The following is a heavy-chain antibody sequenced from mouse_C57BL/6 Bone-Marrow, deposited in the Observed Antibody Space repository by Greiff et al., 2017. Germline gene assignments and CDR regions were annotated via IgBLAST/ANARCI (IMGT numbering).Heavy chain of an antibody. CDR3: TTGGYDEDYFDY. V-gene: IGHV14-4*01. CDR2: IDPENGDT. Sequence: VHVKQSGAELVRPGASVKLSCTASGFNIKDDYMHWVKQRPEQGLEWIGWIDPENGDTEYASKFQGKATITADTSSNTAYLQLSSLTSEDTAVYYCTTGGYDEDYFDYWGQGTTLTVSS. J-gene: IGHJ2*01. D-gene: IGHD2-2*01. CDR1: GFNIKDDY.